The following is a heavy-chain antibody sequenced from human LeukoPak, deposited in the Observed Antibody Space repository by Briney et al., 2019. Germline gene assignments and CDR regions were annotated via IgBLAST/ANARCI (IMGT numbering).Heavy chain of an antibody. V-gene: IGHV4-59*01. CDR3: ARSDWYFNLDC. D-gene: IGHD6-19*01. CDR2: ISSSGTT. J-gene: IGHJ4*02. Sequence: SETLSLTCTVSSDSMSSLYWIWIRQPPGKGLEWIGYISSSGTTNYNPSLKSRVTISIDTSKNQFSLRLSSVNAADTAVYYCARSDWYFNLDCSGRGTLVTVSS. CDR1: SDSMSSLY.